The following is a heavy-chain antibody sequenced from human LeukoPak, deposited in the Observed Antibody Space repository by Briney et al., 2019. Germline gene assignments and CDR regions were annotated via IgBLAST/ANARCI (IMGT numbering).Heavy chain of an antibody. J-gene: IGHJ4*02. CDR2: ISYDGSNK. Sequence: GGSLRLSCAASGFTFCTYGMHWVRQAPGKGLEWVAVISYDGSNKYYADSVKGRFTVSRDNSKNTLHLQMDSLRADDTAMYYCLVTCYGAIYWGQGTLVTVSS. CDR3: LVTCYGAIY. D-gene: IGHD4/OR15-4a*01. CDR1: GFTFCTYG. V-gene: IGHV3-30*03.